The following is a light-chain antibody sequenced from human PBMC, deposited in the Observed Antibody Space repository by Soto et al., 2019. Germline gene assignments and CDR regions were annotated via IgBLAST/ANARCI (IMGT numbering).Light chain of an antibody. CDR2: RNT. CDR3: QSFWV. J-gene: IGLJ2*01. V-gene: IGLV1-40*01. CDR1: SSNIGAGFD. Sequence: QSVLTQPPSVSVAPGQRVTISCTGSSSNIGAGFDVHWYQQFPGIAPKLLIYRNTIRPSGVPDRFSGSKSGTSASLAITGLQAEDEADYYCQSFWVFGGGTKGDRP.